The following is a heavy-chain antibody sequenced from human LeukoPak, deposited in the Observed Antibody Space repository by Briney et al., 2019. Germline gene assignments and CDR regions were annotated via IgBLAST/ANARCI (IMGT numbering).Heavy chain of an antibody. V-gene: IGHV4-34*01. J-gene: IGHJ6*03. Sequence: SETLSLTCAVYGGSFSGYYWSWIRQPPGKGLEWIGEINHSGSTNYNPSLKSRVTISVDTSKNQFSLKLSSVTAADTAVYYCARRYSYYYYMDVWGKGTTVTISS. D-gene: IGHD1-1*01. CDR1: GGSFSGYY. CDR2: INHSGST. CDR3: ARRYSYYYYMDV.